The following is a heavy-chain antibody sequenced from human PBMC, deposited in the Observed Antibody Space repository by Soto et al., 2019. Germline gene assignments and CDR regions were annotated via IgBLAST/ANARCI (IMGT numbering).Heavy chain of an antibody. J-gene: IGHJ4*02. CDR3: ARTRDYGSGSYAIDY. D-gene: IGHD3-10*01. Sequence: ESGPTLVNPTQTLTLTCTFSGVSLSTSGMGVSWIRQPPGKALEWLALIDWDDDKYYSTSLKTRLTISKDTSKNQVVLTMTNMDPVDTATYYCARTRDYGSGSYAIDYWGQGTMVTVSS. V-gene: IGHV2-70*01. CDR1: GVSLSTSGMG. CDR2: IDWDDDK.